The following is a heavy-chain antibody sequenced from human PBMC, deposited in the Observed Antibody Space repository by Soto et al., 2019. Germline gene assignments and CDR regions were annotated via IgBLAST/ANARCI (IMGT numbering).Heavy chain of an antibody. V-gene: IGHV1-69*13. Sequence: SVKVSCKASGGTFSSYAISWVRQAPGQGLEWMGGIIPIFGTANYAQKFQGRVTITADESTSTAYMELSSLRSEDTAVYYCYLFSSGWYIKDNWFDPWGQGTLVTVSS. J-gene: IGHJ5*02. CDR1: GGTFSSYA. D-gene: IGHD6-19*01. CDR3: YLFSSGWYIKDNWFDP. CDR2: IIPIFGTA.